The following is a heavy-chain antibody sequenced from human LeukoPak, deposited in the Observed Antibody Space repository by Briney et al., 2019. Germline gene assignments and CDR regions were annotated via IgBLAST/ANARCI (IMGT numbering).Heavy chain of an antibody. CDR1: GFTFSSYG. J-gene: IGHJ4*02. Sequence: GVSPRLSCAASGFTFSSYGMHWVRLAPGKGLEWVAFIRYDGSNKYYADSVKGRFTISRDNSKNTLYLQTNSLRAEDTAVYYCAKDSYSSGWADYWGQGTLVTVSS. V-gene: IGHV3-30*02. CDR3: AKDSYSSGWADY. D-gene: IGHD6-19*01. CDR2: IRYDGSNK.